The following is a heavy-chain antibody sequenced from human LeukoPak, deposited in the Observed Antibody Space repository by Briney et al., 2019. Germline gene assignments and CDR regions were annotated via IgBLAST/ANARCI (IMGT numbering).Heavy chain of an antibody. CDR1: GFTFDDYA. CDR2: ISWNSGSI. CDR3: AKKGLTVTTYYFDY. J-gene: IGHJ4*02. V-gene: IGHV3-9*01. Sequence: PGRSLRLSCAASGFTFDDYAMHWVRQAPGKGLEWVSGISWNSGSIGYADSVKGRFTISRDNSKNTLYLQMNSLRAEDTAVYYCAKKGLTVTTYYFDYWGQGTLVTVSS. D-gene: IGHD4-17*01.